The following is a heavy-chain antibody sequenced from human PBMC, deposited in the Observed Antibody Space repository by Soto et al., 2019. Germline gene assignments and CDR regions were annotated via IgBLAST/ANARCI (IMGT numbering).Heavy chain of an antibody. D-gene: IGHD6-13*01. J-gene: IGHJ4*02. Sequence: GGSLRLSCAASGFTFSSYGMHWVRQAPGKGLEWVAVIWYDGSNKYYADSVKGRFTISRDNSKNTLYLQMNSLRAEDTAVYYCARIWSRGIAAAGTDFDYWGQGTLVTVSS. CDR3: ARIWSRGIAAAGTDFDY. CDR1: GFTFSSYG. CDR2: IWYDGSNK. V-gene: IGHV3-33*01.